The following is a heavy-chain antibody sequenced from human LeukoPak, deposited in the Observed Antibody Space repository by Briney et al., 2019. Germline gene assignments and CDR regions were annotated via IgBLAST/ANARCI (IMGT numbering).Heavy chain of an antibody. J-gene: IGHJ3*02. V-gene: IGHV1-69*01. D-gene: IGHD6-13*01. CDR3: ARQQQLVLAGAFDI. CDR1: GGTFSSYA. CDR2: IIPIFGTA. Sequence: SVKVSCKASGGTFSSYAISWVRQAPGQGLEWMGGIIPIFGTANYAQKFQGRVTITADESTSTAYMELSSLRSEDTAVCYCARQQQLVLAGAFDIWGQGTMVTVSS.